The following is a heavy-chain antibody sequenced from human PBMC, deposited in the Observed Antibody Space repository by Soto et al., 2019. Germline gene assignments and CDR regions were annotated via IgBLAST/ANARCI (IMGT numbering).Heavy chain of an antibody. V-gene: IGHV4-59*08. CDR3: ARLYSGSYVLGY. Sequence: QVQLQESGPGLVKPSETLSLTCTVSGGSISSYYWSWIRQPPGKGLEWIGYIYYSGSTNYNPSLTSRVTISLDTSKNPCSLNLSSVTAAATAVYYCARLYSGSYVLGYWGQGTLVTVSS. J-gene: IGHJ4*02. CDR2: IYYSGST. D-gene: IGHD1-26*01. CDR1: GGSISSYY.